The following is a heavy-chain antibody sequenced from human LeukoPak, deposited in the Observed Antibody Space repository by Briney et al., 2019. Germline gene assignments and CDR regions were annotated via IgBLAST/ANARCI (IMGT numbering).Heavy chain of an antibody. V-gene: IGHV1-8*01. D-gene: IGHD2-15*01. CDR1: GYTFTSYD. CDR2: MNPNSGNT. J-gene: IGHJ6*02. CDR3: ARAGGLYGYYYYGMDV. Sequence: GASVKVSCKASGYTFTSYDINWVRQATGQGLEWMGWMNPNSGNTGYAQKFQGRVTMTRNTSISTAYMELSSLRSEDTAVYYCARAGGLYGYYYYGMDVWGQGTTVTVSS.